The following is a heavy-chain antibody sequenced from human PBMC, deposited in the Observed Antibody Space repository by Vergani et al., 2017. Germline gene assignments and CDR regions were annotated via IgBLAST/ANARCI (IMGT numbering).Heavy chain of an antibody. Sequence: QVQLVQSGAEVKKPGFSMRVSCKASGYTFIGYYMHWVRQAPGQGLKWIGWINPNTGGSNLAQNFQGRVTLTRDTSTRTFYLELSRLKSDDTAVYYCARGGCNGPRCYTQYNYYYFIDVWATGTTVTVSS. J-gene: IGHJ6*03. CDR2: INPNTGGS. V-gene: IGHV1-2*02. CDR3: ARGGCNGPRCYTQYNYYYFIDV. CDR1: GYTFIGYY. D-gene: IGHD2-2*02.